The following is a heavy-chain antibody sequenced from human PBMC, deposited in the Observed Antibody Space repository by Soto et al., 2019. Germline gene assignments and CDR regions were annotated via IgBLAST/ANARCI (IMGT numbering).Heavy chain of an antibody. CDR2: IYYSGST. CDR1: GGSISSSSHY. CDR3: ARVLRYFDWLHNNWFDP. J-gene: IGHJ5*02. D-gene: IGHD3-9*01. V-gene: IGHV4-39*01. Sequence: PSETLSLTCTVSGGSISSSSHYWGWIRQPPGKGLEWIGSIYYSGSTYYNPSLKSRVTISVDTSKNQFSLKLSSVTAADTAVYYCARVLRYFDWLHNNWFDPWGQGTLVTVSS.